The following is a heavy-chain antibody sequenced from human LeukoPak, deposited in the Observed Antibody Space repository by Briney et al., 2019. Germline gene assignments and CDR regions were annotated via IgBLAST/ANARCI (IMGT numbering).Heavy chain of an antibody. CDR1: GFTFSSYS. Sequence: GSLRLSCAASGFTFSSYSMNWVRQAPGKGLEWVSSISSSSSYIYYADSVKGRFTISRDNAKNSLYLQMNSLRAEDTAVYYCARDFGSPPSSGWSPYYFDYWGQGTLVTVSS. CDR3: ARDFGSPPSSGWSPYYFDY. V-gene: IGHV3-21*01. J-gene: IGHJ4*02. CDR2: ISSSSSYI. D-gene: IGHD6-19*01.